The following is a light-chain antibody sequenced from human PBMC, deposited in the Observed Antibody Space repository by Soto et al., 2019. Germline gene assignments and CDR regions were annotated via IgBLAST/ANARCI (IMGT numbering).Light chain of an antibody. CDR1: QSVSSSY. Sequence: EIVLTQSPGTLSLSPGEIASLSCRASQSVSSSYLAWYQQKPGQAPRLLIYGASTRATGIPARFSGSGSGTEFSLTISSLQSEDFAVYYCQQYNNWPPWTFGQGTKVDTK. CDR3: QQYNNWPPWT. J-gene: IGKJ1*01. CDR2: GAS. V-gene: IGKV3-15*01.